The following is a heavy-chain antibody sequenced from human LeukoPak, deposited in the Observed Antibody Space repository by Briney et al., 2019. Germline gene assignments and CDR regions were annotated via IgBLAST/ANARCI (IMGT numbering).Heavy chain of an antibody. CDR2: INSDGINT. D-gene: IGHD6-19*01. Sequence: GGSLRLSCAASGFTFSNYWMHWVRQAPGKGLVWVSRINSDGINTSYADSVKGRFTISRDNAKNTLYLQMNSLRAEDTAVYYCAKERSSGWYYFDYWGQGTLVTVSS. CDR3: AKERSSGWYYFDY. CDR1: GFTFSNYW. V-gene: IGHV3-74*01. J-gene: IGHJ4*02.